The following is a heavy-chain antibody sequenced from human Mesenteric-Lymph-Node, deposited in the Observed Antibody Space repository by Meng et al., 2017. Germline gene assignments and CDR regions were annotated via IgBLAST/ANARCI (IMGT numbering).Heavy chain of an antibody. CDR3: ARVTMDIVVVVAANDAFDI. D-gene: IGHD2-15*01. CDR2: IDYSGST. J-gene: IGHJ3*02. Sequence: SETLSLTCTVSGGSISSSSYYWGWIRQPPGKGLEWIGSIDYSGSTYYNPSLKSRVTISVDTSKNQFSLKLSSVTAADTAVYYCARVTMDIVVVVAANDAFDIWGQGTMVTVSS. V-gene: IGHV4-39*07. CDR1: GGSISSSSYY.